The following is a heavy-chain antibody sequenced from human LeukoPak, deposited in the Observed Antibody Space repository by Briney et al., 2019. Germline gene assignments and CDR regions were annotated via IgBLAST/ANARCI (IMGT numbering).Heavy chain of an antibody. V-gene: IGHV4-4*07. D-gene: IGHD6-25*01. CDR2: IYTSGST. CDR1: GGSISSYY. CDR3: ARGYSSGWPSRDYYYYYMDV. J-gene: IGHJ6*03. Sequence: SETLSLTCTVSGGSISSYYWSWIRQPAGKGLEWIGRIYTSGSTNYNPSLKSRVTISVDKSKNQFSLKLSSVAAADTAVYYCARGYSSGWPSRDYYYYYMDVWGKGTTVTVSS.